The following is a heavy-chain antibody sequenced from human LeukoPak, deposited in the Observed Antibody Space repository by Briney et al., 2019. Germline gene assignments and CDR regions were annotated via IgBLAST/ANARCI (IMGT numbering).Heavy chain of an antibody. J-gene: IGHJ5*02. D-gene: IGHD6-6*01. V-gene: IGHV1-69*06. CDR3: ARDVDGSSRWFDP. Sequence: SVKVSCKASGGTFSSYAISWVRQAPGQGLEWMGGIIPIFGTANYAQKFQGRVTITADKSTSTAYMELSSLRSEDTAVYYCARDVDGSSRWFDPWGQGTLVTVSS. CDR2: IIPIFGTA. CDR1: GGTFSSYA.